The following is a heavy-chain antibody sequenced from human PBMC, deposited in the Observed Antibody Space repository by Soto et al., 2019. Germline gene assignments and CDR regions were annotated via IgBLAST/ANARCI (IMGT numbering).Heavy chain of an antibody. CDR3: ARAGNAYYHYYMDV. Sequence: QVQLVQSGAEVKKPGASVKVSCKASGYTFTSCYMHWVRQAPGQGLEWVGIINPTDGSATYAQRFRGRVTMTRDMSTSTVYVELSSLRSDDTAVYFCARAGNAYYHYYMDVWGKGTTVTVSS. CDR1: GYTFTSCY. J-gene: IGHJ6*03. D-gene: IGHD1-1*01. V-gene: IGHV1-46*03. CDR2: INPTDGSA.